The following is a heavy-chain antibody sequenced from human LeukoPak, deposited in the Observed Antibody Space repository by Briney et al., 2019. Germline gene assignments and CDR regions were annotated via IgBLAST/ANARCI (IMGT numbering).Heavy chain of an antibody. CDR3: ARVKQQLVRMALYYYYYMDV. Sequence: SETLSLTCTVSGYSISSGYYWGWIRQPPGKGLEWIGYIYYSGSTNYNPSLKSRVTISVDTSKNQFSLKLSSVTAADTAVYYCARVKQQLVRMALYYYYYMDVWGKGTTVTVSS. CDR1: GYSISSGYY. V-gene: IGHV4-38-2*02. CDR2: IYYSGST. D-gene: IGHD6-13*01. J-gene: IGHJ6*03.